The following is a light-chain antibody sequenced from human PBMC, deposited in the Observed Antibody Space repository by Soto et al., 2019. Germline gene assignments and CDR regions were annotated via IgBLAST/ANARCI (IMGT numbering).Light chain of an antibody. J-gene: IGKJ2*01. V-gene: IGKV3-15*01. CDR1: RSVSSN. Sequence: EIVMTQSPATLSVSPGERATLSCRASRSVSSNLAWYQQKPGQAPRLLMYGASTRATGIPARFSGSGSGTEFTLTISSLQSEDFAVYYCQQYNNWPPYTFGQGNKLEIK. CDR2: GAS. CDR3: QQYNNWPPYT.